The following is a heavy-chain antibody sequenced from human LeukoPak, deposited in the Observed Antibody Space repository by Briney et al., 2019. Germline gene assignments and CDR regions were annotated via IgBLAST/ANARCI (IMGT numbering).Heavy chain of an antibody. D-gene: IGHD3-10*01. J-gene: IGHJ6*03. CDR3: WRQYGGGFGDMEV. CDR1: GGSIGTYY. V-gene: IGHV4-59*08. Sequence: PSETLSLTCIVSGGSIGTYYWSWIRQSPGKGLEWIGYIYVTGSTRYNPYLQSRVTISVDTSRNQFFLKMSSVTAADTAVYYLWRQYGGGFGDMEVWGTGTKVTVSS. CDR2: IYVTGST.